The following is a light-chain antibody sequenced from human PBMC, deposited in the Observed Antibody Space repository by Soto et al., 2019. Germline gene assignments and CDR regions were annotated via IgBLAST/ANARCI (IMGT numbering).Light chain of an antibody. CDR1: QSVSSN. CDR2: GAS. V-gene: IGKV3-15*01. CDR3: QQYINWPRT. Sequence: EIEMTQSPATLSVSPGERATLSCRASQSVSSNLAWYQQKPGQAPRLIIYGASTRATGIPARFSGSGSGTEFTLTISSLQSEDFAVYYCQQYINWPRTFGQGTKVEIK. J-gene: IGKJ1*01.